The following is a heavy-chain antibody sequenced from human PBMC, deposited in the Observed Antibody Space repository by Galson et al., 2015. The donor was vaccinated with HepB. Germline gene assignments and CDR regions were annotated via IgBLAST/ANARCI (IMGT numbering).Heavy chain of an antibody. V-gene: IGHV1-18*04. J-gene: IGHJ6*02. CDR2: ISVYNGNT. CDR1: GYTFSNYG. D-gene: IGHD3-22*01. Sequence: SVKVSCKASGYTFSNYGISWVRQAPGQGFEWMGWISVYNGNTKYAQKVQGRVTMTTDTSTSTAYMELRSLRSDDTAVYYCARDREYYYDSSGSGGGGMDVWGQGTTVTVSS. CDR3: ARDREYYYDSSGSGGGGMDV.